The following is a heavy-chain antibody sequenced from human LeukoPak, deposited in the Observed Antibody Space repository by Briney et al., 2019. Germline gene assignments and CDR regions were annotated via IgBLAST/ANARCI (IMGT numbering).Heavy chain of an antibody. D-gene: IGHD6-19*01. CDR2: MNPNSGST. CDR3: ARSYSSGWYTPYYYYYMDV. J-gene: IGHJ6*03. Sequence: ASVKVSCKASGYTFTSYDINWVRQATGQGLEWMGWMNPNSGSTGYAQKFQGRVTMTRNTSISTAYMGLSSLRSEDTAVYYCARSYSSGWYTPYYYYYMDVWGKGTTVTVSS. V-gene: IGHV1-8*01. CDR1: GYTFTSYD.